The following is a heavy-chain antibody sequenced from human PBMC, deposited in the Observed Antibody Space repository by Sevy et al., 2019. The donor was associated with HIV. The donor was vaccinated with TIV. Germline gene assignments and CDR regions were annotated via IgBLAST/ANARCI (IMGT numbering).Heavy chain of an antibody. D-gene: IGHD2-2*01. CDR2: ISAYNGNT. J-gene: IGHJ5*02. CDR1: GYTFTSYG. CDR3: ARVVCSSTSCYVFRFGP. Sequence: ASVNVSCKASGYTFTSYGISWVRQAPGQGLEWMGWISAYNGNTNYAQKLQGRVTMTTDTSTSTAYMELRSLRSDDTAVYYCARVVCSSTSCYVFRFGPWGQGTLVTVSS. V-gene: IGHV1-18*04.